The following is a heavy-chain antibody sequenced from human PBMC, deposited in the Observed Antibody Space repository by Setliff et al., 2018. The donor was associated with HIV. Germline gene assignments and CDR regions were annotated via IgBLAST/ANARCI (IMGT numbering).Heavy chain of an antibody. CDR3: ARLTYYYDTSGPAAAFDI. J-gene: IGHJ3*02. CDR1: GGSISSGGFY. V-gene: IGHV4-31*03. D-gene: IGHD3-22*01. CDR2: IYNSGST. Sequence: PSETLSLTCNVSGGSISSGGFYWNWIRPHPGKGLEWIGYIYNSGSTYYSPSLQSRLTISVDTSKNQLSLKLTSVTAADTAVYYCARLTYYYDTSGPAAAFDIWGQGTMVTVSS.